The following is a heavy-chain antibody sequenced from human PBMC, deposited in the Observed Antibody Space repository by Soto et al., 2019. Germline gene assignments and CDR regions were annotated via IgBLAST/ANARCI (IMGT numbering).Heavy chain of an antibody. Sequence: QVQLQESGPGLVKPSETLSLTCTVSGGSISDYYWSWIRQSPGKGLEWIGYIYYTGNANYNPSLKSRVTISIDTSKNQFSLKLRSLTAADTAIYYCARDAGYEAFDVWGQGTQVTVSS. CDR2: IYYTGNA. CDR3: ARDAGYEAFDV. CDR1: GGSISDYY. V-gene: IGHV4-59*01. J-gene: IGHJ4*02. D-gene: IGHD3-9*01.